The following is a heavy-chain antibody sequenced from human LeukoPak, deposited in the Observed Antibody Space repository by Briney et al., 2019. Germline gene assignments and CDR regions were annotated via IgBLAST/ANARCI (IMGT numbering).Heavy chain of an antibody. V-gene: IGHV4-34*01. CDR1: GGSFSGYY. J-gene: IGHJ6*03. CDR2: INHGGST. Sequence: SETLSLTCAVYGGSFSGYYWSWIRQPPGKGLVWIGEINHGGSTNYNPSLKSRVTISVDTSKNQFSLKLSSVTAADTAVYYCARGVVAAAGPYYYYYYYMDVWGKGTTVTVSS. CDR3: ARGVVAAAGPYYYYYYYMDV. D-gene: IGHD6-13*01.